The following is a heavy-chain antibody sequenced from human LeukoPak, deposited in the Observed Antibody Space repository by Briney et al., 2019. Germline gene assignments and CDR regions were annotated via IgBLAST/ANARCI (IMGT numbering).Heavy chain of an antibody. CDR3: ARSKSHYYGSSGYFS. Sequence: GGSLRLSCAASGFTFSSYAMSWVRQAPGKGLEWVSAISGSGGSTYYADSVKGRFTISRDNSKNTLYLQMNSLRAEDTAVYYCARSKSHYYGSSGYFSWGQRTLVTVSS. D-gene: IGHD3-22*01. CDR1: GFTFSSYA. CDR2: ISGSGGST. J-gene: IGHJ5*02. V-gene: IGHV3-23*01.